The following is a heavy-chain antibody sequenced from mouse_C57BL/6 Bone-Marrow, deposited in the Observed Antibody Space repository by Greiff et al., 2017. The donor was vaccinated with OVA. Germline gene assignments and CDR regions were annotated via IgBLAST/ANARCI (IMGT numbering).Heavy chain of an antibody. CDR3: AREDYYDGSSYGFAY. V-gene: IGHV1-64*01. J-gene: IGHJ3*01. CDR2: IHPNSGST. CDR1: GYTFTSYW. Sequence: VQLQQPGAELVKPGASVKLPCKASGYTFTSYWMHWVKQRPGQGLEWIGMIHPNSGSTNYNEKFKSKATLTVDKSSSTAYMQLSGLTSEDSAVYYCAREDYYDGSSYGFAYWGQGTLVTVSA. D-gene: IGHD1-1*01.